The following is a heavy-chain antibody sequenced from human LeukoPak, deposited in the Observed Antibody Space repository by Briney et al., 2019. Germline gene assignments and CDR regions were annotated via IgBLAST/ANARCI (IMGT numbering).Heavy chain of an antibody. D-gene: IGHD3-22*01. CDR1: GYTFTGYY. CDR2: INPNSGGT. V-gene: IGHV1-2*02. CDR3: ARGRVGYYYDSSGYLVFGY. Sequence: ASVKVSCKASGYTFTGYYMHWVRQAPGQGLEWMGWINPNSGGTNYAQKFQGRFTMTRDTSISTAYMELSRLRSDDTAVYYCARGRVGYYYDSSGYLVFGYWGQGTLVTVSS. J-gene: IGHJ4*02.